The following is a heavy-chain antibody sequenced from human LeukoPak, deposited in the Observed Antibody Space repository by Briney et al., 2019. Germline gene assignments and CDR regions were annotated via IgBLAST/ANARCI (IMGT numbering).Heavy chain of an antibody. CDR3: ASGVGDDSSGYHAFDI. CDR2: IIPILGIA. D-gene: IGHD3-22*01. Sequence: SVKVSCKASGGTFSSYAISWVRQAPGQGLEWMGRIIPILGIANYAQKFQGRVTITADKSTSTAYMELSSLRSEDTAVYYCASGVGDDSSGYHAFDIWGQGTMVTVSS. J-gene: IGHJ3*02. CDR1: GGTFSSYA. V-gene: IGHV1-69*04.